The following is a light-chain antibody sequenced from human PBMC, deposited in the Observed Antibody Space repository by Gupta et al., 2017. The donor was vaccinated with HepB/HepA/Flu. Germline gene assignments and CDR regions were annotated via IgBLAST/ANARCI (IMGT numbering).Light chain of an antibody. V-gene: IGKV1D-8*01. CDR3: QHEHSFPRT. J-gene: IGKJ1*01. Sequence: VIWMTQSPSLLSASTGDKVTISCRMSKDFISYLAWYQQKPGKAPELLIYAASTMKSVVPSRFSGSGSGTDFTLTISCRQSEDFAIYYYQHEHSFPRTVGQGTKVEIK. CDR2: AAS. CDR1: KDFISY.